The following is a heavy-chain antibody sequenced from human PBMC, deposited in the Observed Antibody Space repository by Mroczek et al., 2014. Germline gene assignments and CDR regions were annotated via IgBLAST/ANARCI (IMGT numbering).Heavy chain of an antibody. Sequence: QVQLVQSGGGVVQPGRSLRLSCAASGFTFSSYGMHWVRQAPGKGLEWVAVISYDGSNKYYADSVKGRFTISRDNSKNTLYLQMNSLRAEDTAVYYCAKDRFSESITILPDYWGQGTLVTVSS. V-gene: IGHV3-30*18. CDR2: ISYDGSNK. J-gene: IGHJ4*02. D-gene: IGHD3-3*01. CDR3: AKDRFSESITILPDY. CDR1: GFTFSSYG.